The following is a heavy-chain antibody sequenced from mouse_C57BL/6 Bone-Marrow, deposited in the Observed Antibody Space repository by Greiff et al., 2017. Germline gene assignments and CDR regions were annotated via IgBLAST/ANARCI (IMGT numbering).Heavy chain of an antibody. V-gene: IGHV7-3*01. CDR1: GFTFTDYY. Sequence: EVLGVESGGGLVQPGGSLSLSCAASGFTFTDYYMSWVRQPPGKALEWLGFIRNNANGYTTEYSASVKGRFTISRDNSQSILYLQMNAQRAEDSATYYGARKKVSGNFFFDYGGQGTTLTGSS. D-gene: IGHD2-1*01. CDR2: IRNNANGYTT. J-gene: IGHJ2*01. CDR3: ARKKVSGNFFFDY.